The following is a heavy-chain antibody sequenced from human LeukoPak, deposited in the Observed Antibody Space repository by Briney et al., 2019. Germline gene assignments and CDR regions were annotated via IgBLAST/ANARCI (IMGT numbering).Heavy chain of an antibody. CDR2: INHSGST. CDR3: ATWPPTVAGREY. J-gene: IGHJ4*02. D-gene: IGHD6-19*01. Sequence: SETLSLTCAVYGGSFSGYYWSWIRQPPGKGLEWIGEINHSGSTNYNPSLKSRVTISVDTSKNQFSLKLSSVTAADTAVYYCATWPPTVAGREYWGQGTLATVSS. CDR1: GGSFSGYY. V-gene: IGHV4-34*01.